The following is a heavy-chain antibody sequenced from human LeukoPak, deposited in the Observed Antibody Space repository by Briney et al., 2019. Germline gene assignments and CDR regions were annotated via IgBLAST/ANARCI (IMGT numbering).Heavy chain of an antibody. CDR1: GYTFTYYY. CDR2: INPSGGST. Sequence: ASVKVSCKSSGYTFTYYYIHWVRQAPGPGLEWMGIINPSGGSTTYAQKLQGRVTLTRDTSTSTVYMELSSLRSDDTAVYYCARSPYTSGSLFYFDYWGQGTLVTVSS. CDR3: ARSPYTSGSLFYFDY. V-gene: IGHV1-46*01. J-gene: IGHJ4*02. D-gene: IGHD5-18*01.